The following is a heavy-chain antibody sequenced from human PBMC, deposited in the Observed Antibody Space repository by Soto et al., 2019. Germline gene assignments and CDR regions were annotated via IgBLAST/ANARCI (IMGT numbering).Heavy chain of an antibody. CDR3: ARGIFYAFDI. J-gene: IGHJ3*02. CDR1: GVSLSNPNW. V-gene: IGHV4-4*02. D-gene: IGHD3-9*01. CDR2: IDHSGST. Sequence: QVQLQESGPGLVKPSGTLSLTCAVSGVSLSNPNWWAWVRQAPGKGLEWIGEIDHSGSTNYNPSPTRPLTISLARSKNQYSLKLSSVAAAATAVYYCARGIFYAFDIWGQGTMVTVSS.